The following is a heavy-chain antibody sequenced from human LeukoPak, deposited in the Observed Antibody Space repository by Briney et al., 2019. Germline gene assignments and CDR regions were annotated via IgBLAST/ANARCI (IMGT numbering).Heavy chain of an antibody. Sequence: GGSLRLSCAASGCTFSSYSMNWVRQAPGKGLEWVSSISSSSSYIYYADSVKGRFTISRDNAKNSLYLQMNSLRAEDTAVYYCARDRLAYCGGDCPNDYWGQGTLVTVSS. J-gene: IGHJ4*02. CDR1: GCTFSSYS. CDR2: ISSSSSYI. V-gene: IGHV3-21*01. D-gene: IGHD2-21*01. CDR3: ARDRLAYCGGDCPNDY.